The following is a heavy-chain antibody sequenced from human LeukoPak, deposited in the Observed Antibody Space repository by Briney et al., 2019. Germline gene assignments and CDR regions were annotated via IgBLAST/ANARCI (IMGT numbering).Heavy chain of an antibody. CDR2: INPSGGST. CDR3: ARGSRLVVTAMRFDP. Sequence: ASVKVSCKASGYTFTSYYMHWVRQAPGQGLEWMGIINPSGGSTSYAQKFQGRVTMTRDTSISTAYMELSRLRSDDTAVYYCARGSRLVVTAMRFDPWGQGTLVTVSS. J-gene: IGHJ5*02. D-gene: IGHD2-21*02. V-gene: IGHV1-46*01. CDR1: GYTFTSYY.